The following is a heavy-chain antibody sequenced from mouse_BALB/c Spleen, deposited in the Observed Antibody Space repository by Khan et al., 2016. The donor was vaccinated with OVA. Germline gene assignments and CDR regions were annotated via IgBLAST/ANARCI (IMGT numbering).Heavy chain of an antibody. CDR1: GYTFTSYW. V-gene: IGHV1S81*02. J-gene: IGHJ2*01. D-gene: IGHD1-1*01. CDR3: ARIKNIVATYFDY. CDR2: TNPTNGRT. Sequence: VQLQQSGAELVKAGASVKMSCKASGYTFTSYWMHWVKQRLGQGLEWFAETNPTNGRTYYNEKFKSKATLTVDKSSSTAYMLLSGPTFEDSAVYDCARIKNIVATYFDYWGQGTTLTVSS.